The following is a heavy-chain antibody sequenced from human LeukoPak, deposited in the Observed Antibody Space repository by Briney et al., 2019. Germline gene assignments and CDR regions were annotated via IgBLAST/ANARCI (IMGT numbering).Heavy chain of an antibody. CDR2: ISGSGGST. Sequence: GGSLRLSCAVSGFTFSGFWMSWSRQAPGKGLEWVSAISGSGGSTYYADSVKGRFTISRDNSKNTLYLQMNSLRAEDTAVYYCASLRYCNGGSCYPNTYFDYWGQGTLVTVSS. V-gene: IGHV3-23*01. D-gene: IGHD2-15*01. CDR1: GFTFSGFW. CDR3: ASLRYCNGGSCYPNTYFDY. J-gene: IGHJ4*02.